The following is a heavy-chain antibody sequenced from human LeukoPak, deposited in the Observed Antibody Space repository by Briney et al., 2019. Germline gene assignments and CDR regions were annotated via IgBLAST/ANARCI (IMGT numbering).Heavy chain of an antibody. Sequence: GASVKVSCKASGGTFSSYAISWVRQAPGQGLEWMGGIIPIFGTANYAQKFQGRVTITTDESTSTAYMELSSLRSEDTAVYDCARARLGDSSGYPSPTFMYFDYWGQGTLVTGSS. V-gene: IGHV1-69*05. D-gene: IGHD3-22*01. CDR2: IIPIFGTA. CDR3: ARARLGDSSGYPSPTFMYFDY. CDR1: GGTFSSYA. J-gene: IGHJ4*02.